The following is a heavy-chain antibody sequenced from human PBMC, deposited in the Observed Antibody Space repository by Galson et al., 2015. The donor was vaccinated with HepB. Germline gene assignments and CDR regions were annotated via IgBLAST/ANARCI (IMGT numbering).Heavy chain of an antibody. CDR2: LNPRSGGT. CDR1: GYTFIGYF. D-gene: IGHD4-17*01. Sequence: SVKVSCKASGYTFIGYFMHWVRQAPGQGLEWMGCLNPRSGGTNYAQNFQGRVAMTRDTSINTAYLALSYLGSDGTAMYYCARGRGDYSGPHFDYWGQGALVTVSS. J-gene: IGHJ4*02. V-gene: IGHV1-2*02. CDR3: ARGRGDYSGPHFDY.